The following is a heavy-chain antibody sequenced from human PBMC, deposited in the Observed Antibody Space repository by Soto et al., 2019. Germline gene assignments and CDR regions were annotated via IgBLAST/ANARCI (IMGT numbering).Heavy chain of an antibody. Sequence: QVQLVQSGAEVKKPGSSVKVSCKASGGTFSSYAISWVRQAPGQGLEWLGGIIHISDTTNYAQKFQGRVTITADESASTAYMELSSLRSEDTAVYYCATSQGSSTSLEIYYYYYYGMDVWGQGTTVTVSS. CDR1: GGTFSSYA. J-gene: IGHJ6*02. V-gene: IGHV1-69*01. CDR2: IIHISDTT. D-gene: IGHD2-2*01. CDR3: ATSQGSSTSLEIYYYYYYGMDV.